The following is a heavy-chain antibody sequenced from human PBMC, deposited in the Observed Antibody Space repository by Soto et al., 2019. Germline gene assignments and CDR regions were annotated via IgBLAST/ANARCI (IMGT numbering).Heavy chain of an antibody. CDR3: AIAADFWSGYDPWGMDV. Sequence: PGGSLRLSCAASGFTFSDYYMSWIRQAPGKGLEWVSYISSSSSTIYYADSVKGRFTISRDNAKNSLYLQMNSLRDEDTAVYYCAIAADFWSGYDPWGMDVWGQWTTVTDSS. CDR1: GFTFSDYY. D-gene: IGHD3-3*01. CDR2: ISSSSSTI. J-gene: IGHJ6*02. V-gene: IGHV3-11*04.